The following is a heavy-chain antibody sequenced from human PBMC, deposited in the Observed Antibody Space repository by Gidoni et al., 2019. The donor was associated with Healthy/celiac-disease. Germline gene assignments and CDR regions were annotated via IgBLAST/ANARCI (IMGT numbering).Heavy chain of an antibody. CDR1: GGTFSSYA. CDR2: IIPIFGTA. CDR3: ARTTWRNEDSRSPRSMIAFDY. Sequence: QVQLVQSGAEVKKPGSSVKVSCKASGGTFSSYAISWVRQAPGQGLGWMGGIIPIFGTANYAQKFQGRVTITADESTSTAYMELSSLRSEDTAVYYCARTTWRNEDSRSPRSMIAFDYWGQGTLVTVSS. J-gene: IGHJ4*02. D-gene: IGHD3-22*01. V-gene: IGHV1-69*01.